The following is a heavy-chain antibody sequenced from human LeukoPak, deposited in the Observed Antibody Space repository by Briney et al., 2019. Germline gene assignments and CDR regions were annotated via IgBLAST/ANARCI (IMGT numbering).Heavy chain of an antibody. Sequence: GGTLSLSCAASRFTFSSYVMNCVRGSPGKGVEAVTYFNRCGRNKHYTDSVKGRFTISRDNAKNSLYLQMNSVTAEDTAVYYCARDLGSTTVAPDYFDYWGQGTLVTASS. CDR3: ARDLGSTTVAPDYFDY. D-gene: IGHD4-17*01. V-gene: IGHV3-48*03. CDR1: RFTFSSYV. J-gene: IGHJ4*02. CDR2: FNRCGRNK.